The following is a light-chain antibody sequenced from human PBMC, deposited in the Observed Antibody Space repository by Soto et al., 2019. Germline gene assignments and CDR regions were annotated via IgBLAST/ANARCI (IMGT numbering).Light chain of an antibody. CDR3: SSYTSGSTLYV. CDR1: SSDFYGYXY. Sequence: QSALTQPASVSGSPGQSITIXCTGTSSDFYGYXYVSWYQQLPGKAPKLLIYEVTSRPSGVSNRFSGSKSGSTASLTISGLLAEDEADYYCSSYTSGSTLYVFGTGTKLTVL. CDR2: EVT. J-gene: IGLJ1*01. V-gene: IGLV2-14*01.